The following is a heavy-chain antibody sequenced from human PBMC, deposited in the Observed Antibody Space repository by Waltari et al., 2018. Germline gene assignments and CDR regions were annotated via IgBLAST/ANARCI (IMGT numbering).Heavy chain of an antibody. CDR2: ISWDGGST. CDR1: GFTFDDYT. CDR3: AKDMAYGDYGLSAFDI. Sequence: EVQLVESGGVVVQPGGSLRLSCAASGFTFDDYTMHWVRQAPGKGLEWVSLISWDGGSTYYADSVKGRFTISRDNSKNSLYLQMNNLRTEDTALYYCAKDMAYGDYGLSAFDIWGQGTMVTVSS. J-gene: IGHJ3*02. V-gene: IGHV3-43*01. D-gene: IGHD4-17*01.